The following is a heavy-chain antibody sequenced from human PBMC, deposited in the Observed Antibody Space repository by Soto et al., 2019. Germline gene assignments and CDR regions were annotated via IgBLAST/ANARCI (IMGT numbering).Heavy chain of an antibody. D-gene: IGHD3-10*01. CDR1: GYTFTSYG. J-gene: IGHJ6*02. Sequence: ASVKVSCKASGYTFTSYGISWVRQAPGQGLEWMGWISAYNGNTNYAQKLQGRVTMTTDTSTNTAYMEVRSLRSDDTAVYYCASASITMIRGVTYYYYGVDVWGQGTTVTVSS. CDR3: ASASITMIRGVTYYYYGVDV. CDR2: ISAYNGNT. V-gene: IGHV1-18*04.